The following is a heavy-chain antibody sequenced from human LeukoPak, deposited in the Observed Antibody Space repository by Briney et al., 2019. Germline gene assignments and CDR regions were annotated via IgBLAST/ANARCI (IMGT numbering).Heavy chain of an antibody. V-gene: IGHV3-30*04. J-gene: IGHJ4*02. CDR2: ISYDGSNK. CDR3: AGSSGLY. CDR1: GFTFSSYA. Sequence: PGRSLRLSCAASGFTFSSYAMHWVRQAPGKGLEWVAVISYDGSNKYYADSVKGRFTISRDNSKNTLYLQMNSLRAEDTAVYCCAGSSGLYWGQGTLVTVSS. D-gene: IGHD6-19*01.